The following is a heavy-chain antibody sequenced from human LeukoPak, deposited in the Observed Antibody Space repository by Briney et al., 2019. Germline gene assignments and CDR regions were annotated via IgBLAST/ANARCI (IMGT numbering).Heavy chain of an antibody. CDR2: ISGNGGST. CDR1: GFTFSSYA. Sequence: WGSLRLSCAASGFTFSSYAMSWVRQAPGKGLESVSTISGNGGSTYYADSVEGRFTISRDNSKNTLYLQMTSLRAEDTALYYCARVPAARWLDPWGQGTLVTVSS. CDR3: ARVPAARWLDP. V-gene: IGHV3-23*01. D-gene: IGHD2-2*01. J-gene: IGHJ5*02.